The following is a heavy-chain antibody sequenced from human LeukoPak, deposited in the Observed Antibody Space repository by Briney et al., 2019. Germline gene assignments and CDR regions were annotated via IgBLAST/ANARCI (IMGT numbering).Heavy chain of an antibody. Sequence: GASVKVSCKASGYTFINYYMHWVRPAPGQGLEWMGIINPSGGSTSYAQKFQGRVTMTRHTSTSTVYMELGSLRSEDTAVYYCARDESTSILWWWGQGTLVTVSS. CDR1: GYTFINYY. CDR2: INPSGGST. D-gene: IGHD2-21*01. CDR3: ARDESTSILWW. V-gene: IGHV1-46*01. J-gene: IGHJ1*01.